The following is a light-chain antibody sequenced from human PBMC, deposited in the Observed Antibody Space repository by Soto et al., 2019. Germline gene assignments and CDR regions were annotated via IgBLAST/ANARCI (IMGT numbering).Light chain of an antibody. J-gene: IGLJ2*01. Sequence: QSVLTQPPSVSGAPGQRVTISCTGSSSNIGAGYDVHWYQQLPGTAPKLLIYGNNNRPSGVPDRISGSKSGTLASLAITGLQAEDEADYYCQSYDSSLATSVFGGGTKLTV. V-gene: IGLV1-40*01. CDR3: QSYDSSLATSV. CDR2: GNN. CDR1: SSNIGAGYD.